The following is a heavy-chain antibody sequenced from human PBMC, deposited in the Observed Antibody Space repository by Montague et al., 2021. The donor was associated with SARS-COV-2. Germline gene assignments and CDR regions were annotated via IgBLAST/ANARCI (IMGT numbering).Heavy chain of an antibody. J-gene: IGHJ4*02. CDR1: GGSISSGSYY. Sequence: TLSLTCTVSGGSISSGSYYWSWIRQPAGKGLEWIGRIYTSGSTNYNPSRKSRVTISVDTSKNQFSLKLSSVTAADTAVYYCARVVGFDFDYWGQGTLVTVSS. CDR2: IYTSGST. D-gene: IGHD2-21*01. CDR3: ARVVGFDFDY. V-gene: IGHV4-61*02.